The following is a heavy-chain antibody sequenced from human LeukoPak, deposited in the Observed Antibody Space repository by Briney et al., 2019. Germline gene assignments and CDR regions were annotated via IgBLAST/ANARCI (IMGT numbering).Heavy chain of an antibody. J-gene: IGHJ5*02. Sequence: WASVKVSCKASGGTFSSYAISWVRQAPGQGLEWMGGIIPILGTANYAQKFQGRVTITADESTSTAYMELSSLRSEDTAVYYCARDRRGGGGSTWYLSIFGPFDPWGQGTLVTVSS. CDR1: GGTFSSYA. CDR3: ARDRRGGGGSTWYLSIFGPFDP. V-gene: IGHV1-69*13. D-gene: IGHD6-13*01. CDR2: IIPILGTA.